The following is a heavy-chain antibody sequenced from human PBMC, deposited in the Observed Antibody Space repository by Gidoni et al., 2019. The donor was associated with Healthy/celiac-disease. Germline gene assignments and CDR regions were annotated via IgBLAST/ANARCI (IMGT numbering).Heavy chain of an antibody. Sequence: QVQLQESGPGLVKPSQTLSLTCTVSGCSISSGGYYWSWIRQHPGKGLEWIGYIYYSGSTYYHPSLKSRVTISVDTSKNQFSLKLSSVTAADTAVYYCARAPGGGYSSGRNDYWGQGTLVTVSS. J-gene: IGHJ4*02. CDR1: GCSISSGGYY. CDR2: IYYSGST. D-gene: IGHD6-19*01. V-gene: IGHV4-31*03. CDR3: ARAPGGGYSSGRNDY.